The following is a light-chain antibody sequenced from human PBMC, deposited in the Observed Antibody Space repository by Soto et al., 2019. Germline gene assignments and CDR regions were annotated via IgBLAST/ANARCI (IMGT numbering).Light chain of an antibody. CDR3: CSYAGSSTPVV. CDR2: AVS. Sequence: QSALTQPASVSGSPGQSITISCSGTSSDIGSYDHVAWYQQFPGKSPKLIIYAVSDRPSGVSDRFSGSKSGISASLTISGLQTEDEADYYCCSYAGSSTPVVFGGGTKLTVL. CDR1: SSDIGSYDH. J-gene: IGLJ2*01. V-gene: IGLV2-23*02.